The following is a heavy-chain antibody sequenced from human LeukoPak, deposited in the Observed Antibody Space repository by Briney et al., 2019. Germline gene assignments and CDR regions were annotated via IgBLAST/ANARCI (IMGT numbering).Heavy chain of an antibody. CDR2: IYWDDVE. V-gene: IGHV2-5*02. J-gene: IGHJ3*02. CDR1: GVSLSTSGLG. CDR3: PHIPYQKYCSGCSCYSGDAFDI. D-gene: IGHD2-15*01. Sequence: SGPPLVTSPQTITATCSFTGVSLSTSGLGVGWIRQPPGKALVWLAIIYWDDVECYSLSLKSRLTITKDTSKIQVVLTMTNMDRVDTGTYYCPHIPYQKYCSGCSCYSGDAFDIWGQGTMVTLSS.